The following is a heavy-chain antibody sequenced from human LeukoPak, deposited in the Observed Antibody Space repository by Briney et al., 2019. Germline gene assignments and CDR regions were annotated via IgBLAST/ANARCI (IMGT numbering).Heavy chain of an antibody. D-gene: IGHD6-19*01. CDR2: INHSGST. CDR1: GGSFSGYY. V-gene: IGHV4-34*01. J-gene: IGHJ6*03. CDR3: ARHEEIAVAGTVDYYYYYYMDV. Sequence: PSETLSLTCAVYGGSFSGYYWSRIRQPPGKGLEWIGEINHSGSTNYNPSLKSRVTISVDTSKNQFSLKLSSVTAADTAVYYCARHEEIAVAGTVDYYYYYYMDVWGKGTTVTISS.